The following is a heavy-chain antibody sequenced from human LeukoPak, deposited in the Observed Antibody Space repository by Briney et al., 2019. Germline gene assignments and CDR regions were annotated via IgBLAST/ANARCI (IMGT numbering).Heavy chain of an antibody. V-gene: IGHV1-8*01. CDR1: GYTFTSYD. J-gene: IGHJ5*02. Sequence: ASVKVSCKASGYTFTSYDINWVRQATGQGLEWMGWMNHKSGNTGYAQKFQGRVTMARTTSISTAYMELSSLRTEDTAVYYCARVGPRNWNWGFRYWFDPWSQGTLVTVSS. D-gene: IGHD1-7*01. CDR2: MNHKSGNT. CDR3: ARVGPRNWNWGFRYWFDP.